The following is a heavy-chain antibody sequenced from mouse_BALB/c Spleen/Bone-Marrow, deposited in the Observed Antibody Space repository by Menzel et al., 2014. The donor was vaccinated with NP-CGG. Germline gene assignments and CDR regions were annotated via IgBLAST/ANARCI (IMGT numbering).Heavy chain of an antibody. CDR3: TRGGNWEDFDY. CDR1: GFTFSSFG. V-gene: IGHV5-17*02. CDR2: ISSGSSTV. D-gene: IGHD4-1*01. Sequence: EVQVVESGGGLVQPGGSRKLSCAASGFTFSSFGMHWVRQAPERGLEWVAYISSGSSTVFYADTVKGRFTISRDNPKNTLFLQMTRLRSEDTAMYYCTRGGNWEDFDYWGQGTTLTVSS. J-gene: IGHJ2*01.